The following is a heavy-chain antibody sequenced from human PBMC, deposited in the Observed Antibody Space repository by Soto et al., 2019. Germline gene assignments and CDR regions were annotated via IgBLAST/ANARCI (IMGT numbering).Heavy chain of an antibody. CDR2: IYYSGST. CDR1: GGSISSSSYY. J-gene: IGHJ4*02. CDR3: ARRRDFWSGSVQGVGIDY. Sequence: SETLSLTCTVSGGSISSSSYYWGWIRQPPGKGLEWIGSIYYSGSTYYNPSLKSRVTISVDTSKNQFSLKLSSVTAADTAVYYCARRRDFWSGSVQGVGIDYWGQGTLVTVSS. D-gene: IGHD3-3*01. V-gene: IGHV4-39*01.